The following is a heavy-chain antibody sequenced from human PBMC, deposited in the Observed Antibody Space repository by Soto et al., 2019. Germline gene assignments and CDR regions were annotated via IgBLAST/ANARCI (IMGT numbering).Heavy chain of an antibody. CDR3: ASSFKNDSRHTFYWFDP. CDR2: INHSGST. J-gene: IGHJ5*02. D-gene: IGHD1-1*01. Sequence: SETLSLTCAVYGGSFSGYYWSWIRQPPGKGLEWIGEINHSGSTNYNPSLKSRVTISVDTSKNQFSLKLSSVTAADTAVYYCASSFKNDSRHTFYWFDPWGQGTLVTVSS. V-gene: IGHV4-34*01. CDR1: GGSFSGYY.